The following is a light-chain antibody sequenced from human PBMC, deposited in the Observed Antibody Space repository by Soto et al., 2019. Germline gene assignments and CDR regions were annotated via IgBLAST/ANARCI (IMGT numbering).Light chain of an antibody. CDR2: DTS. V-gene: IGKV3-15*01. Sequence: EIVMTQSPATLSVSPGERATLSCRASQSLNGFLAWYQHKPGQAPRLLLYDTSTRATGVPARFSGSGSGTECTLTISSLQSVYCAVYYCQQYNHCPRTFGQGTRLEIK. CDR1: QSLNGF. J-gene: IGKJ5*01. CDR3: QQYNHCPRT.